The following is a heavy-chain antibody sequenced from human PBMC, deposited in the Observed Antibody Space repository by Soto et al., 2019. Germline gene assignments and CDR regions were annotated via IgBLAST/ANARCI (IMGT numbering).Heavy chain of an antibody. J-gene: IGHJ4*02. CDR3: ARKQLVRHLHFDY. D-gene: IGHD6-6*01. CDR1: GFTFSSYS. V-gene: IGHV3-48*01. Sequence: GGSLRLSCAASGFTFSSYSMNWVRQAPGKGLEWVSYISSSSSTIYYADSVKGRFTISRDNAKNSLYLQMNSLRAEDTAVYYCARKQLVRHLHFDYWGQGTLVTVSS. CDR2: ISSSSSTI.